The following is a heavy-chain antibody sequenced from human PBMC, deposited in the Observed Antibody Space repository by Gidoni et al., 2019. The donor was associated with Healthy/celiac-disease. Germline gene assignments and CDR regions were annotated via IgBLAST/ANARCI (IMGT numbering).Heavy chain of an antibody. CDR1: GGSFSGSY. V-gene: IGHV4-34*01. CDR2: INHSGST. CDR3: ARGLRFLEWLPSPYGMDV. D-gene: IGHD3-3*01. J-gene: IGHJ6*02. Sequence: QVQLQQWGAGLLKPSETLSLTCAVYGGSFSGSYWSWIRQPPGKGLEWIGEINHSGSTNYNPSLKSRVTISVDTSKNQFSLKLSSVTAADTAVYYCARGLRFLEWLPSPYGMDVWGQGTTVTVSS.